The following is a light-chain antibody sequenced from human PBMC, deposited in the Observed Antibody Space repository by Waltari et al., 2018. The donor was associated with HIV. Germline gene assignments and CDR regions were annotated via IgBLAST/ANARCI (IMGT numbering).Light chain of an antibody. CDR3: QQYANWPIT. V-gene: IGKV3D-15*01. CDR1: HSISPH. CDR2: DAS. Sequence: EVVMTQSPATMSVSPGDRVTLSCKTSHSISPHVAWHQQRPGQAPQLLIYDASTRSPDIPTRFSGSGSGTQFSLTITDMKSDDFAVYYCQQYANWPITFGRGTRL. J-gene: IGKJ5*01.